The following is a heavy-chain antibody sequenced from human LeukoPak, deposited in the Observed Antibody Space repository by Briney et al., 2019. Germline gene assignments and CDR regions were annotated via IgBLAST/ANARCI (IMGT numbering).Heavy chain of an antibody. CDR3: AREGIVVVPAAILHWFDP. J-gene: IGHJ5*02. Sequence: GGSLRLSCAASGFTFSGYGMHWVRQAPGKGLEWVAVIWYDGSNKYYADSVKGRFTISRDNSKNTLYLQMNSLRAEDTAVYYCAREGIVVVPAAILHWFDPWGQGTLVTVSS. CDR2: IWYDGSNK. D-gene: IGHD2-2*01. V-gene: IGHV3-33*01. CDR1: GFTFSGYG.